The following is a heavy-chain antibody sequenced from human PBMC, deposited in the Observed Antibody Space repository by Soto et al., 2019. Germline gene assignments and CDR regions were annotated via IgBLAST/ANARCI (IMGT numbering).Heavy chain of an antibody. CDR2: IYPGDSDT. D-gene: IGHD6-6*01. V-gene: IGHV5-51*01. CDR1: GYSFTSYW. J-gene: IGHJ6*02. CDR3: ARVPSLAARPEVDYYYGMDV. Sequence: ESLKISWKGSGYSFTSYWIGWVRQMPGKGLEWMGIIYPGDSDTRYSPSFQGQVTISADKSISTAYLQWSSLGAEDTAVYYCARVPSLAARPEVDYYYGMDVWGQGTTVTVSS.